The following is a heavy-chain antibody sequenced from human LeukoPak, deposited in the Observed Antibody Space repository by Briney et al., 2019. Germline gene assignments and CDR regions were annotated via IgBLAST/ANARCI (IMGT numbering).Heavy chain of an antibody. D-gene: IGHD2-2*01. CDR1: GGTFSSYT. V-gene: IGHV1-69*04. CDR3: ARDRRGSTTADY. Sequence: SVKVSCKASGGTFSSYTISWVRQAPGQGLEWMGWIIPILGIANYAQKFQGRVTITTDKSTSTAYMELSSLRSEDTAVYYCARDRRGSTTADYWGQGTLVTVSS. J-gene: IGHJ4*02. CDR2: IIPILGIA.